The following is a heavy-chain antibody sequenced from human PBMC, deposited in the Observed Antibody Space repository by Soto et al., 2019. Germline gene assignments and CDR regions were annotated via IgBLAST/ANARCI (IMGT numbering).Heavy chain of an antibody. J-gene: IGHJ4*02. CDR3: AITTLGTWTGYDH. CDR2: IGSDGSTI. D-gene: IGHD1-1*01. Sequence: EVQLVESGGGLVQPGGSLRLSCAASGFTFSLYSMNWVRQAPGKGLEWVSYIGSDGSTIYYADSVEGRFTITRDSAKKSLFLQMNSLRDEDTAVYYCAITTLGTWTGYDHWGQGALVSVSS. V-gene: IGHV3-48*02. CDR1: GFTFSLYS.